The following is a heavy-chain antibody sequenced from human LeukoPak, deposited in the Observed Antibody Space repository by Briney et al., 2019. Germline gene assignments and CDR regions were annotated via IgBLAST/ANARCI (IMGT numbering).Heavy chain of an antibody. CDR2: IKQDGSEK. V-gene: IGHV3-7*01. CDR1: GFTLSSYW. CDR3: ASSTYYDFWSGHLGLDY. D-gene: IGHD3-3*01. J-gene: IGHJ4*02. Sequence: PGGSLRLSCAASGFTLSSYWMSWVRRAPGKGLEWVANIKQDGSEKYYVDSVKGRFTISRDNAKNSLYLQMNSLRAEDTAVYYCASSTYYDFWSGHLGLDYWGQGTLVTVSS.